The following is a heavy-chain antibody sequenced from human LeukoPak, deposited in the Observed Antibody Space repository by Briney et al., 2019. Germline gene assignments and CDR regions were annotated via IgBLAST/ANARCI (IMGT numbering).Heavy chain of an antibody. CDR3: ARDPHSSGWSRDRAFDI. V-gene: IGHV3-48*02. Sequence: GGSLRLSCAASGFTFSSYSMTWVRQAPGKGLECVSYISSSISTIYYADSVKGRFTISRDNAKNSLYLQMNSLRDEDTAVYYCARDPHSSGWSRDRAFDIWGQGTMVTVSS. CDR2: ISSSISTI. D-gene: IGHD6-19*01. CDR1: GFTFSSYS. J-gene: IGHJ3*02.